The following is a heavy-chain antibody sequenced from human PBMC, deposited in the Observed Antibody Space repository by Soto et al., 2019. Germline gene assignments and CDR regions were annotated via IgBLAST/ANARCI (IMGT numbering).Heavy chain of an antibody. V-gene: IGHV1-18*01. D-gene: IGHD4-17*01. Sequence: QLQLVQSGAEAKKPGASVKVSCKASGYTFPTSTISWLRQAPGQGLEWMGWIKEYSGNTNYAQKLQGRVTMTTDTSTSTAYMELRSLTTDDTAIYYCAIANYGDDDYWGQGTLVTVSS. CDR3: AIANYGDDDY. CDR1: GYTFPTST. CDR2: IKEYSGNT. J-gene: IGHJ4*02.